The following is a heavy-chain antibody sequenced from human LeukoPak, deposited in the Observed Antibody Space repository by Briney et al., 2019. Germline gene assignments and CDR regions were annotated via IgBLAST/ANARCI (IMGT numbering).Heavy chain of an antibody. CDR3: AKVLLWFGELPGADY. D-gene: IGHD3-10*01. CDR2: ISGSGGSK. Sequence: GGSLRLSCAASGFTFSSYAMSWVRQAPGKGLEWVSAISGSGGSKYYADSVKGRFTISRDNSKNTLYLQMNSLRAEDTAVYYCAKVLLWFGELPGADYWGQGTLVTVSS. V-gene: IGHV3-23*01. CDR1: GFTFSSYA. J-gene: IGHJ4*02.